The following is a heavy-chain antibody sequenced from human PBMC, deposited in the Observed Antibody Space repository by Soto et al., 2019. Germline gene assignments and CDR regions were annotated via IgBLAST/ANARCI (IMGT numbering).Heavy chain of an antibody. V-gene: IGHV4-34*01. J-gene: IGHJ4*02. Sequence: SETLSLTCAVYGGSFSGYYWSWIRQPPGKGLEWIGEINHSGSTNYNPSLKSRVTISVDTSKNQFSLKLSSVTAADTAVYYCARRGSGDDYWGQGTLVTVSS. CDR3: ARRGSGDDY. D-gene: IGHD4-17*01. CDR1: GGSFSGYY. CDR2: INHSGST.